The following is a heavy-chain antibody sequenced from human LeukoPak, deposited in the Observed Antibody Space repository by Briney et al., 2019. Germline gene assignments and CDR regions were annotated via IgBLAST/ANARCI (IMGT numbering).Heavy chain of an antibody. CDR3: ARRNRYCNGGSCAHHHDS. D-gene: IGHD2-15*01. Sequence: SETLSLTCSVSGDSISSRTSDFWGLIRQSPGKGLEWIAEMSYIGTTFYNPSLESRVSISLDTSKNQFSLKLNAVTAADTALYYCARRNRYCNGGSCAHHHDSWGQGTLVIVSS. CDR2: MSYIGTT. V-gene: IGHV4-39*07. J-gene: IGHJ4*02. CDR1: GDSISSRTSDF.